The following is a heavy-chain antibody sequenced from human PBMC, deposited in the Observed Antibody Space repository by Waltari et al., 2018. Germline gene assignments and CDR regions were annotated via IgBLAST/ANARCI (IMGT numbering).Heavy chain of an antibody. CDR3: AKYTKSWLN. D-gene: IGHD2-2*02. V-gene: IGHV3-73*01. CDR2: IRSTANNYAT. Sequence: EVQLVESGGGLVQRGGSLKLSCAASGFTFSGAAMPWIRQASGKGLEWVGRIRSTANNYATVYAASMKGRFTISRDDSKNTAYLQMNSLKTEDTAVYYCAKYTKSWLNWGQGTLVTVSS. CDR1: GFTFSGAA. J-gene: IGHJ4*02.